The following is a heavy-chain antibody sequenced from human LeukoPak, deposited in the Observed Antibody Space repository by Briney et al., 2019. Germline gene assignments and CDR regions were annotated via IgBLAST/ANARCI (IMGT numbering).Heavy chain of an antibody. J-gene: IGHJ4*02. D-gene: IGHD6-13*01. Sequence: GGSLRLSSAASGFTFSDYYMSWIRQAPGKGLEWVSYISSSSSYTNYADSVKGRFTISRDNAKNSLYLQMNSLRAEDTAVYYCARRYRTSSSWSYYFDYWGQGTLVTVSS. V-gene: IGHV3-11*06. CDR2: ISSSSSYT. CDR1: GFTFSDYY. CDR3: ARRYRTSSSWSYYFDY.